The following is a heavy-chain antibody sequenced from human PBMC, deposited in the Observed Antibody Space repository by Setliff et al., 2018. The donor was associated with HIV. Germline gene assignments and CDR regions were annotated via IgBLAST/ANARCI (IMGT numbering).Heavy chain of an antibody. CDR2: IRSKADYYAT. CDR3: TRQDNWNAIDS. CDR1: GFSFSGSP. Sequence: GGSLRRSCAASGFSFSGSPVQRVRQASGKGLERVGRIRSKADYYATVYAASVKGRFTISREDSKNMAYLQMNSLKTEDTAVYYCTRQDNWNAIDSWGQGTLVTVSS. D-gene: IGHD1-1*01. J-gene: IGHJ4*02. V-gene: IGHV3-73*01.